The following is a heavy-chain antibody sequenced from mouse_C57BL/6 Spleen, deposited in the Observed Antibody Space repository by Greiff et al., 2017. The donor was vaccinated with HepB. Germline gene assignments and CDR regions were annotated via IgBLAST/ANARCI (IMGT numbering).Heavy chain of an antibody. CDR3: TSSMGGDYAMDY. CDR1: GFTFSSYA. D-gene: IGHD1-1*02. Sequence: EVMLVESGEGLVKPGGSLKLSCAASGFTFSSYAMSWVRQTPEKRLEWVAYISSGGDYIYYADTVKGRFTISRDNARNPLYLQMSSLKSEDTAMYYCTSSMGGDYAMDYWGQGTSVTVSS. CDR2: ISSGGDYI. V-gene: IGHV5-9-1*02. J-gene: IGHJ4*01.